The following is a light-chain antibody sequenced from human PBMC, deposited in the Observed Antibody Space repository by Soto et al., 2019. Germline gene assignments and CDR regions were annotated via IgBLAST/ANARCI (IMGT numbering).Light chain of an antibody. CDR2: DVS. CDR3: SSYTSTNTLI. Sequence: QSALTQPASVSGSPGQSITISCTGTSSDVGSYNYVSWYQQNPGKAPKLIIHDVSNRHSGVSNRFSGSKSGNTASLTISGLQAEDEANYYCSSYTSTNTLIFGGGTKLTVL. J-gene: IGLJ2*01. CDR1: SSDVGSYNY. V-gene: IGLV2-14*01.